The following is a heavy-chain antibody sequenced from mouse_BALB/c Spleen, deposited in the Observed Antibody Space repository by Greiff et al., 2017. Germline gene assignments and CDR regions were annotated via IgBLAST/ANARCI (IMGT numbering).Heavy chain of an antibody. CDR3: ARETTRYYFDY. D-gene: IGHD2-12*01. CDR2: ISTYYGDA. Sequence: QVHVKQSGAELVRPGVSVKISCKGSGYTFTDYAMHWVKQSHAKSLEWIGVISTYYGDASYNQKFKGKATMTVDKSSSTAYMELARLTSEDSAIYYCARETTRYYFDYWGQGTTLTVSS. CDR1: GYTFTDYA. V-gene: IGHV1S137*01. J-gene: IGHJ2*01.